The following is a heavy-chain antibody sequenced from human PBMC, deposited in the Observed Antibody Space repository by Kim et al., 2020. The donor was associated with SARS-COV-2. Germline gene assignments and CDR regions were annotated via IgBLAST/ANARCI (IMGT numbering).Heavy chain of an antibody. Sequence: STNYNPTLKSRVTISVDTSKIRFSLKLGSVTAADTAVYYCARGMGKDFDYWGQGTLVTVSS. CDR3: ARGMGKDFDY. V-gene: IGHV4-34*01. J-gene: IGHJ4*02. CDR2: ST. D-gene: IGHD7-27*01.